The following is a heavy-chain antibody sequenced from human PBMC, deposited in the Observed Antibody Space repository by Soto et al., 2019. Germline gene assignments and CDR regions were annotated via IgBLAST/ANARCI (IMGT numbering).Heavy chain of an antibody. D-gene: IGHD3-22*01. V-gene: IGHV3-23*01. CDR2: ISGSGGST. Sequence: GGSLRLSCAASGFTFSSYAMSWVRQAPGKGLEWVSAISGSGGSTYYADSVKGRFTISRDNSKNTLYLQMNSLKAEDTAVYYCTTADDYYDSSGYYYGYFDYWGQGTLVTVSS. CDR1: GFTFSSYA. J-gene: IGHJ4*02. CDR3: TTADDYYDSSGYYYGYFDY.